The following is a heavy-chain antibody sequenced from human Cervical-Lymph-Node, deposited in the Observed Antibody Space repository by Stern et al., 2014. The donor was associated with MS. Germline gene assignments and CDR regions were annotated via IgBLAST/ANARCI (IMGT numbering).Heavy chain of an antibody. D-gene: IGHD2-21*02. V-gene: IGHV4-31*11. CDR3: ARVAYCGGDCSAFDS. CDR2: IYYSGST. CDR1: GGSMASSTGCYF. J-gene: IGHJ4*02. Sequence: QVQLQESGPGLVKPSQTLSLICAVSGGSMASSTGCYFWSWIRQPPGKGLEWIGFIYYSGSTYYNPSLKRRTTISVDTSKNQVSLRLTSMTAADTAVYYCARVAYCGGDCSAFDSWGQGTLVTVSS.